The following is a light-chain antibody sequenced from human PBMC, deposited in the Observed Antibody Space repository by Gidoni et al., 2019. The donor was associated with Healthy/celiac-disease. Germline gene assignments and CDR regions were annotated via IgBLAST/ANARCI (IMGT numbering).Light chain of an antibody. Sequence: QSALTQPASVSGSPGQSITISCTGTSSDVGGYNYVSWYQQHPGKAPKLMIYDVSNRPSGVSNRFSGSTSGNTASLTISGLQAEAEADYYCSSYTSSSTQVFGTGTKVTVL. V-gene: IGLV2-14*01. CDR2: DVS. CDR3: SSYTSSSTQV. CDR1: SSDVGGYNY. J-gene: IGLJ1*01.